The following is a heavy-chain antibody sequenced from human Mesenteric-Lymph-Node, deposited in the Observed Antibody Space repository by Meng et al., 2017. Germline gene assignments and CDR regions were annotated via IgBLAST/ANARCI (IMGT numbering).Heavy chain of an antibody. CDR1: GFTYTSHA. Sequence: GESLKISCAASGFTYTSHAISWVRQAPGKGLEWISRIVSDGGITNYADSVKGRFTISRDNAKNTLYLQMNSLGADDTAVYYCARDLGWVLFDYWGQGALVTVSS. V-gene: IGHV3-23*01. CDR3: ARDLGWVLFDY. CDR2: IVSDGGIT. D-gene: IGHD3-3*01. J-gene: IGHJ4*02.